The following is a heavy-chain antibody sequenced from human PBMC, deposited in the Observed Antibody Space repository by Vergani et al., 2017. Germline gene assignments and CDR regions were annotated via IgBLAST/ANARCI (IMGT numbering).Heavy chain of an antibody. D-gene: IGHD6-13*01. CDR1: GYTFTSYA. CDR3: ARAYSSSWYRRSDYYYGMDV. J-gene: IGHJ6*02. CDR2: INAGTGNT. Sequence: QVQLVQSGAEVKKPGASVKVSCKASGYTFTSYAMHWVRQAPGQRLEWMGWINAGTGNTKYSQKFQGRVTITRDTSASTAYMERSSLRSEDTAVYYCARAYSSSWYRRSDYYYGMDVWGQGTTVTVSS. V-gene: IGHV1-3*01.